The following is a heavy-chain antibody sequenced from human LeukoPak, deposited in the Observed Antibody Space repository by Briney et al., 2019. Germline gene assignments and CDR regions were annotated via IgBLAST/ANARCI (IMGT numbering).Heavy chain of an antibody. D-gene: IGHD3-10*01. CDR3: ARGYYGSGSYIDY. CDR2: INHSGST. V-gene: IGHV4-34*01. Sequence: SETLSLTCAVYGGSFSGYYWSWIRQPPGKGLEWIGEINHSGSTNYNPSLKSRVTISVDTSKNQFSLKLSSVTAAGTAVYYCARGYYGSGSYIDYWGQGTLVTVSS. J-gene: IGHJ4*02. CDR1: GGSFSGYY.